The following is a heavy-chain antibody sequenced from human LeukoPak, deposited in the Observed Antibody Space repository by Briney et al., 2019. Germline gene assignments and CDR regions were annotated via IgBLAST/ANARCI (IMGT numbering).Heavy chain of an antibody. CDR3: ARDGGGYSYGYRISYFDY. D-gene: IGHD5-18*01. Sequence: GGSLRLSCAASGFTVSSSYMSWVRQAPGKGLEWVSVIYSGGSTYYADSVKGRFTISRDNSKNTLYLQMNSLRAEDTAVYYCARDGGGYSYGYRISYFDYWGQGTLVTVSS. CDR1: GFTVSSSY. CDR2: IYSGGST. V-gene: IGHV3-53*01. J-gene: IGHJ4*02.